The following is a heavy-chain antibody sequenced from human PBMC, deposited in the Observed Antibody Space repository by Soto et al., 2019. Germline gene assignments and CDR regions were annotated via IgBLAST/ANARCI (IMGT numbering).Heavy chain of an antibody. V-gene: IGHV3-21*01. CDR3: ARDQFNIVVVPAAIDY. CDR1: GFTFSSYS. Sequence: GGSLRLSCAASGFTFSSYSMNWVRQAPGKGLEWVSSISSSSSYIYYADSVKGRFTISRDNAKNSLYLQMNSLRAEDTAVYYCARDQFNIVVVPAAIDYWGQGTLVTVSS. D-gene: IGHD2-2*01. CDR2: ISSSSSYI. J-gene: IGHJ4*02.